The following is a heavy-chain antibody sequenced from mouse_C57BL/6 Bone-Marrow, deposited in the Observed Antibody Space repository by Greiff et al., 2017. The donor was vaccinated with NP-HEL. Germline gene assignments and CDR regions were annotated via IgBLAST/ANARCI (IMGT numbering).Heavy chain of an antibody. D-gene: IGHD1-1*01. CDR1: GFNIKDDS. J-gene: IGHJ4*01. CDR3: TTWTFTTVVRVDY. CDR2: IDPENGDT. Sequence: EVQLPQSGAELVRPGASVKLSCTASGFNIKDDSMHWVKQRPEQGLEWIGWIDPENGDTEYASKFQGKATITADTSSNTAYLQLSSLTSEDTAVYYCTTWTFTTVVRVDYWGQGTSVTVSS. V-gene: IGHV14-4*01.